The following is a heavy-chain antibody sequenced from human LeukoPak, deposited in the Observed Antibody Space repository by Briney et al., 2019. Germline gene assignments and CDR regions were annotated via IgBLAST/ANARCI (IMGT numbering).Heavy chain of an antibody. CDR2: TYYRSKWYN. Sequence: SQTLSLTCAISGDSVSSKSASWNWIRQSPSRGLEWLGRTYYRSKWYNDYAVSVKSRITINPDTSKNQFSLQLNSVTPEDTAVYYCARAGIAVAGLTRPYYMDVWGKGTTVTISS. CDR3: ARAGIAVAGLTRPYYMDV. V-gene: IGHV6-1*01. D-gene: IGHD6-19*01. J-gene: IGHJ6*03. CDR1: GDSVSSKSAS.